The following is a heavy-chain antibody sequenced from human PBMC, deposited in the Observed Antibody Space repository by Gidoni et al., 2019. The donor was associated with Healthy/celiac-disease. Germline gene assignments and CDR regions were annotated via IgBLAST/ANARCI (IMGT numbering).Heavy chain of an antibody. D-gene: IGHD4-17*01. CDR3: AAPYYGDYDPTHYYYYGMDV. J-gene: IGHJ6*02. CDR2: IVVGSGNT. CDR1: GFTFPSFV. V-gene: IGHV1-58*01. Sequence: QMQLVQSGPEVKKPGTSVKVSCKASGFTFPSFVVQWVRQARGQRLEWIGWIVVGSGNTNYAQKFQERVTITRDMSTSTAYMELSSLRSEDTAVYYCAAPYYGDYDPTHYYYYGMDVWGQGTTVTVSS.